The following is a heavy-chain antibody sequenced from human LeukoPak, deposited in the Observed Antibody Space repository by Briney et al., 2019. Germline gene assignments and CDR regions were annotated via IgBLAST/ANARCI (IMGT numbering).Heavy chain of an antibody. CDR1: GFTFSNAW. V-gene: IGHV3-74*01. Sequence: GGSLRLSCAASGFTFSNAWMSWVRQAPGKGLEWVSRINSDGSSTSYADSVKGRFTISRDNAKNTLYLQMNSLRAEDTAVYYCASDRGGSGYYIGYWGQGTLVTVSS. CDR2: INSDGSST. J-gene: IGHJ4*02. D-gene: IGHD3-22*01. CDR3: ASDRGGSGYYIGY.